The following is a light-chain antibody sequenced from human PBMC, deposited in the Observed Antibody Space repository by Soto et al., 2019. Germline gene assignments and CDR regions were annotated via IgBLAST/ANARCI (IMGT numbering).Light chain of an antibody. CDR3: QTWGTGPWV. CDR2: LNSDGSH. J-gene: IGLJ3*02. Sequence: QAVVTQSPSASASLGASVKLTCNLSSGDSSYAIAWHQQQPEKGPRYLMKLNSDGSHSKGDGIPDRFSGSSSGAERYLTISSLQSEDEADYYCQTWGTGPWVFGGGTKLTVL. V-gene: IGLV4-69*01. CDR1: SGDSSYA.